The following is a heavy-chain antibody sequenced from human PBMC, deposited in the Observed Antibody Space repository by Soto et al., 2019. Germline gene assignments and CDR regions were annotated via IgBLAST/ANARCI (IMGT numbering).Heavy chain of an antibody. CDR2: ISNSGDNT. CDR1: GFTFSNFA. J-gene: IGHJ5*02. CDR3: AKSGYDYNCFDP. V-gene: IGHV3-23*01. D-gene: IGHD5-12*01. Sequence: PGGSLRLSCVASGFTFSNFAMNWVRQAPGKGLEWVSGISNSGDNTYYADSVQGRFIISRDNSNNTLYLQMNSLRAEDTAVYYCAKSGYDYNCFDPWGQGTLVSVSS.